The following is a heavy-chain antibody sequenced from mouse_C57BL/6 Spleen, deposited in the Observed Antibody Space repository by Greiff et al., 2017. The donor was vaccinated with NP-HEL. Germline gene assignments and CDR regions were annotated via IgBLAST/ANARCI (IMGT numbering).Heavy chain of an antibody. V-gene: IGHV1-54*01. CDR1: GYAFTNYL. CDR3: ARSFYYDYDGGFDY. Sequence: QVQLQQSGAELVRPGTSVKVSCKASGYAFTNYLIEWVKQRPGQGLEWIGVINPGSGGTNYNEKFKGKATLTADKSSSTAYMQLSSLTSEDSAVYFCARSFYYDYDGGFDYWGQGTTLTVSS. J-gene: IGHJ2*01. CDR2: INPGSGGT. D-gene: IGHD2-4*01.